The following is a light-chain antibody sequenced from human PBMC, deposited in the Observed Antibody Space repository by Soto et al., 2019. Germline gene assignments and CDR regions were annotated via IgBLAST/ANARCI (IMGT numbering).Light chain of an antibody. CDR2: DNN. Sequence: QSVVTQPPSVSAAPGQKVTISCSGSRSNIGNNYVSWYQQLPGTAPKLLIYDNNRRPSGIPDRVSGSKSGTSATLDITGLQTGDEAEYYCGAWDSSLSAVLFGGGTK. CDR1: RSNIGNNY. CDR3: GAWDSSLSAVL. V-gene: IGLV1-51*01. J-gene: IGLJ2*01.